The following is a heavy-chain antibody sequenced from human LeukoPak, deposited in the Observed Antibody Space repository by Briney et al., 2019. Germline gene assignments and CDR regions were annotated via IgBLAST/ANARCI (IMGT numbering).Heavy chain of an antibody. D-gene: IGHD5-18*01. V-gene: IGHV4-38-2*02. Sequence: SETLSLTCTVSGYSISSGYYWGWIRQPPGKGLEWIGSIYHSGSTYYNPSLKSRVTISVDTSKNQFSLKLSSVTVADTAVYYCARDPRIQLGFDPWGQGTLVTVSS. CDR1: GYSISSGYY. CDR2: IYHSGST. J-gene: IGHJ5*02. CDR3: ARDPRIQLGFDP.